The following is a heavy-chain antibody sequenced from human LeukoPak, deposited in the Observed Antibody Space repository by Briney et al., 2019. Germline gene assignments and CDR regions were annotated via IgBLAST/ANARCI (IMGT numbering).Heavy chain of an antibody. J-gene: IGHJ4*02. CDR1: GYTFTSYD. CDR3: ARGQLTGSHFDY. D-gene: IGHD1-1*01. V-gene: IGHV1-8*01. Sequence: ASVKASCKASGYTFTSYDINWVRQATGQGLEWMGWMNPNSGNTGYAQKFQGRVTMTRNTSISTAYMELSSLRSEDTAVYYCARGQLTGSHFDYWGQGTLVTVSS. CDR2: MNPNSGNT.